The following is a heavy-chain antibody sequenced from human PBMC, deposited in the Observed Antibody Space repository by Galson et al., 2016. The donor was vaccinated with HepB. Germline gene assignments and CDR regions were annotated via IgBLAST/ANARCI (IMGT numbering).Heavy chain of an antibody. CDR2: ISAPPFGSNT. Sequence: SLRLSCAASGFAFSGHAMSWVRQAPGKGLEWVSSISAPPFGSNTYYADSVKGRFTITRDNSKNTLYLEMNSLRAEDTAVYYCAKGGLCGGDCQRPPDWGQGTLVTVSS. D-gene: IGHD2-21*02. CDR3: AKGGLCGGDCQRPPD. J-gene: IGHJ1*01. CDR1: GFAFSGHA. V-gene: IGHV3-23*01.